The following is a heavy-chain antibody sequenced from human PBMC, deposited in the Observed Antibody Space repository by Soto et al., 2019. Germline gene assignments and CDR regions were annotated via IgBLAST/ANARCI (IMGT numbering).Heavy chain of an antibody. CDR3: TRDASRDSSARGWFDP. CDR1: GFTFSSFT. CDR2: ISSNSAYI. Sequence: GGSLRLSCAASGFTFSSFTMNWVRQAPGKGLEWVSTISSNSAYIYYTDALRGRFTISRDNAKNSLHLQMNSLRAEDTAVYYCTRDASRDSSARGWFDPWGPGTLVTVSS. V-gene: IGHV3-21*01. J-gene: IGHJ5*02. D-gene: IGHD6-13*01.